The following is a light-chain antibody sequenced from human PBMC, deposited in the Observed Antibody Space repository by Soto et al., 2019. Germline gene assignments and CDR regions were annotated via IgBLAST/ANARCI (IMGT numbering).Light chain of an antibody. CDR2: WAS. CDR3: QQHHSTPLT. J-gene: IGKJ5*01. V-gene: IGKV4-1*01. Sequence: DIVMTQSPDSLAVSLGERATIKCNSSQIVVYISTGRNYVVCDQQKAGQPTKLIIYWASTRESGVPDRFSGSGSGTDFNLNISNLQPEDVAVYYCQQHHSTPLTFGQGTRLEIK. CDR1: QIVVYISTGRNY.